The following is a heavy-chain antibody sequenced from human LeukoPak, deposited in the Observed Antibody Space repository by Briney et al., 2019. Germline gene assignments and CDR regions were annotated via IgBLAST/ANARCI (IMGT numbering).Heavy chain of an antibody. CDR3: ARHPPYSSSWCYYYYMDV. CDR2: INHSGST. Sequence: SETLSLTCAVYGGSFSGYYWSWIRQPPGKGLEWIGEINHSGSTNYNPSLKSRVTISVDTSKNQFPLKLSSVTAADTAVYYCARHPPYSSSWCYYYYMDVWGKGTTVTISS. J-gene: IGHJ6*03. D-gene: IGHD6-13*01. V-gene: IGHV4-34*01. CDR1: GGSFSGYY.